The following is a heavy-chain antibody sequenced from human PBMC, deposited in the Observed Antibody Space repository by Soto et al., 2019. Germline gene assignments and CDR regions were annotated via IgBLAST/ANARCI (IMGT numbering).Heavy chain of an antibody. Sequence: SETLSLTCTVSGGSISSSSYYWGWIRQPPGKGLEWIGYIYQSGTTYYNPSLKSRATISIDRSKNQFSLMLDSVTAADTAVYYRARDLRLDSWGPGTLVTVPQ. CDR3: ARDLRLDS. CDR2: IYQSGTT. J-gene: IGHJ4*02. V-gene: IGHV4-31*03. D-gene: IGHD2-21*02. CDR1: GGSISSSSYY.